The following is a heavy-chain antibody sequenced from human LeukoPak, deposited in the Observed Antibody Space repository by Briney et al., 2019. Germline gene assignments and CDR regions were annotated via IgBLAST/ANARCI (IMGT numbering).Heavy chain of an antibody. D-gene: IGHD6-13*01. J-gene: IGHJ4*02. CDR3: ARDRELAAAGTFDY. V-gene: IGHV4-39*07. CDR1: GGSISSSSYY. Sequence: SETLSLTCTVSGGSISSSSYYWGWIRQPPGKGLEWIGSIYYSGSTYYNPSLKSRVTISVDTSKNQFSLKLSSVTAADTAVYYCARDRELAAAGTFDYWGQGTLVTVSS. CDR2: IYYSGST.